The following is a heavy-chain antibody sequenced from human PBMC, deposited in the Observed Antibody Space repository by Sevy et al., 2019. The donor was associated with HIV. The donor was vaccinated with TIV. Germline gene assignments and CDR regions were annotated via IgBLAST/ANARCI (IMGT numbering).Heavy chain of an antibody. CDR1: GGSVRSDNYY. CDR3: VRGRGTTVTTTLNYYYAMDV. CDR2: VYYGGST. V-gene: IGHV4-61*01. Sequence: SETLSLTCTVSGGSVRSDNYYWSWIRQPPGKGLEWIGYVYYGGSTNYNPSLRSRVTISIDTSKNQFSLKLSSVTAADTAVYYCVRGRGTTVTTTLNYYYAMDVWGQGTTVAVSS. D-gene: IGHD4-4*01. J-gene: IGHJ6*02.